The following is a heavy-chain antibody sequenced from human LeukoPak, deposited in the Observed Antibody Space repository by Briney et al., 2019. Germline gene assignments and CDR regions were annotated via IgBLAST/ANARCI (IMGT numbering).Heavy chain of an antibody. CDR3: ARDGPYDFWSGYYMSSYYYYGMDV. D-gene: IGHD3-3*01. CDR1: GFTFSSYG. Sequence: GGSLRLSCAASGFTFSSYGIHWVRQAPGKGLEWVALISYDGSIKYYADSVKGRFTISRDNSKNTLYLQMNSLRAEDTAVYYCARDGPYDFWSGYYMSSYYYYGMDVWDQGTTVTVSS. J-gene: IGHJ6*02. CDR2: ISYDGSIK. V-gene: IGHV3-30*03.